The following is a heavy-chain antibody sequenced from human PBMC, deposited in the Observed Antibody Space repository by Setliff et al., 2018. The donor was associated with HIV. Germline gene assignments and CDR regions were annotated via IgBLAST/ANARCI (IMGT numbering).Heavy chain of an antibody. J-gene: IGHJ6*03. Sequence: ASVKVSCKASGYTFTNYYIHWVRQAPGQGLEWMGIVNPSGGSTTYAQQFQGRVTMTRDTSTSTVYMELSSLRSEDTAVYYCARDAFDYTAYYYSYMDVWGKGTTVTV. CDR2: VNPSGGST. CDR1: GYTFTNYY. CDR3: ARDAFDYTAYYYSYMDV. D-gene: IGHD4-4*01. V-gene: IGHV1-46*01.